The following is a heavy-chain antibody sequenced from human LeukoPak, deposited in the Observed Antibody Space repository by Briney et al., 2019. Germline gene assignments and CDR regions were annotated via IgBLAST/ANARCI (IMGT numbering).Heavy chain of an antibody. J-gene: IGHJ4*02. CDR3: ARDHGAHYVWGSYRHTPFDY. CDR1: GFTFSDYY. Sequence: GGSLRLSCAASGFTFSDYYMSWIRQAPGKGLEWVSYISSSGSTIYYADSVKGRFTISRDNAKNSLYLQMNSLRAEDTAVYYCARDHGAHYVWGSYRHTPFDYWGQGTLVTVSS. V-gene: IGHV3-11*04. CDR2: ISSSGSTI. D-gene: IGHD3-16*02.